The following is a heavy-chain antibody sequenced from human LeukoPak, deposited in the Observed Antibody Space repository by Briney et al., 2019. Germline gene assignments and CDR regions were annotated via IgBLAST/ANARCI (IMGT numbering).Heavy chain of an antibody. CDR2: IIPILGIA. J-gene: IGHJ4*02. CDR1: GGTFSSYA. D-gene: IGHD3-10*01. CDR3: ERDQDHTTMAGIFDY. Sequence: SVKVSCKASGGTFSSYAISWVRQAPGQGLEWMGRIIPILGIANYAQKLQGRVTITADKSTSTAYMELSSLRSEDTAVYYCERDQDHTTMAGIFDYWGQGTLVTVSS. V-gene: IGHV1-69*04.